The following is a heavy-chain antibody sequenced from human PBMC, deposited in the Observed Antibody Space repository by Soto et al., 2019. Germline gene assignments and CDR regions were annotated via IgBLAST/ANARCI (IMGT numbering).Heavy chain of an antibody. D-gene: IGHD3-22*01. CDR1: GGSFSGYY. Sequence: SETLSLTCAVYGGSFSGYYWTWIRQPPGTGLEWIGEINHSGSTNYNPSLKSRVTISVDTSKNQFSLNLSSVTAADTAVYYCARTDSSGYYFVYWGQGTLVTVSS. J-gene: IGHJ4*02. CDR3: ARTDSSGYYFVY. V-gene: IGHV4-34*01. CDR2: INHSGST.